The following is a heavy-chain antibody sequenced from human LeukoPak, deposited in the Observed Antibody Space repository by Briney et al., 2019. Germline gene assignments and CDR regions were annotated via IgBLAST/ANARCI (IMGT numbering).Heavy chain of an antibody. CDR2: MYYSGST. CDR1: GGSISNSSYY. D-gene: IGHD3-10*01. V-gene: IGHV4-39*07. Sequence: PSETLSLTCTVSGGSISNSSYYWGWIRQPPGKGLEWIGSMYYSGSTYYNPSLKSRATISVDTSKNQFSLKLSSVTAADTAVYYCASLKGAGSGRPYYYYGMDVWGQGTTVTVSS. J-gene: IGHJ6*02. CDR3: ASLKGAGSGRPYYYYGMDV.